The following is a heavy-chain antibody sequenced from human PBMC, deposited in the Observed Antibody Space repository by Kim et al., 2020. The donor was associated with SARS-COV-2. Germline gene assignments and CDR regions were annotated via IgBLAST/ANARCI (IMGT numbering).Heavy chain of an antibody. V-gene: IGHV1-3*01. CDR2: INAGNGNT. J-gene: IGHJ6*02. Sequence: ASVKVSCKASGYTFTSYAMHWVRQAPGQRLEWMGWINAGNGNTKYSQKFQGRVTITRDTSASTAYMELSSLRSEDTAVYYCARTLLLWFGEMYYYYYGMDVWGQGTTVTVSS. CDR3: ARTLLLWFGEMYYYYYGMDV. D-gene: IGHD3-10*01. CDR1: GYTFTSYA.